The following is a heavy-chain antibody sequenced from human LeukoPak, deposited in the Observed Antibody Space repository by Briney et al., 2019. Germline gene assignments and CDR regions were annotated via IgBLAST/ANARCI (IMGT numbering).Heavy chain of an antibody. V-gene: IGHV4-34*01. CDR2: INHSGST. D-gene: IGHD2-2*02. CDR3: ARGRYCSSTSCYSSSFGY. J-gene: IGHJ4*02. Sequence: TSSETLSLTCAVYGGSFSGYYWSWIRQPPGKGLEWIGEINHSGSTNYNPSPKSRVTISVDTSKNQFSLKLSSVTAADTAVYYCARGRYCSSTSCYSSSFGYWGQGTLVTVSS. CDR1: GGSFSGYY.